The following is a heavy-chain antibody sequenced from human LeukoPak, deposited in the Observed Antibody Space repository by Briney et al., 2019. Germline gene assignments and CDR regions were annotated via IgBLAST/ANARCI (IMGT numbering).Heavy chain of an antibody. CDR2: ISYDGSNK. J-gene: IGHJ4*02. V-gene: IGHV3-30-3*01. D-gene: IGHD3-22*01. CDR1: GFTFSSYA. CDR3: ALRAYYYDSSGYPKN. Sequence: PGGSLRLSCAASGFTFSSYAMHWVRQAPGKGLEWVAVISYDGSNKYYADSVKGRFTISRDNSKNTLYLQMNSLRAVDTAVYYCALRAYYYDSSGYPKNWGQGTLVTVSS.